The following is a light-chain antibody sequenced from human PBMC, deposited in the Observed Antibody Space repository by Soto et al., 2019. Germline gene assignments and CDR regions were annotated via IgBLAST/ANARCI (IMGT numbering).Light chain of an antibody. CDR1: QAVNTR. CDR3: QQYDTSPFT. Sequence: EIVLTQSPATLSSFPGDRVTLSCRASQAVNTRLAWYQHRPGQAPRLLMFAASTRATGTPDRFSGSGSGTDFTLTISRLDPADSAVYYCQQYDTSPFTFGQGTKVDIK. CDR2: AAS. J-gene: IGKJ2*01. V-gene: IGKV3-20*01.